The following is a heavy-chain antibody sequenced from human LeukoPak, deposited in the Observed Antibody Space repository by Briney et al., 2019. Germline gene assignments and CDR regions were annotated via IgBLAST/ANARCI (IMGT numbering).Heavy chain of an antibody. Sequence: ASVKVSCKASGYTFTGYYMHWVRQAPGQGLEWMGWITPNSGGTNYAQEFQGRVTMTRDTSISTAYMELSRLRSDDTAVYYCARADPLNWFDPWGQGTLVTVSS. CDR1: GYTFTGYY. J-gene: IGHJ5*02. V-gene: IGHV1-2*02. CDR2: ITPNSGGT. CDR3: ARADPLNWFDP.